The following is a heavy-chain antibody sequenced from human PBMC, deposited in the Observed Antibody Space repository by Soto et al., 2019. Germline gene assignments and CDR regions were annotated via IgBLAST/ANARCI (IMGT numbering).Heavy chain of an antibody. J-gene: IGHJ6*02. D-gene: IGHD2-15*01. CDR2: ISAYNGDT. CDR1: GYTFSSYG. CDR3: ARDRYCPGGSCFRHAMDV. Sequence: QVQLVQSGAEVKKPGASVKVSCKASGYTFSSYGISWVRQAPGQGLEWMGWISAYNGDTNYAQKLQGRVTMTTDTSTSTAYMELRSLRSDDTAVYYCARDRYCPGGSCFRHAMDVWGQGTTVTVSS. V-gene: IGHV1-18*01.